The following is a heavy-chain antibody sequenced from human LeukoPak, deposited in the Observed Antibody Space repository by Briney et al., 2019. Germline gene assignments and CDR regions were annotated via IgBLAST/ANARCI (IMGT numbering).Heavy chain of an antibody. D-gene: IGHD2-2*01. J-gene: IGHJ6*02. CDR1: GFTVSSNY. CDR2: IYSGGST. Sequence: GGSLRLSCAASGFTVSSNYMSRVRQAPGKGLEWVSVIYSGGSTYYADSVKGRFTISRDNSKNTLYLQMNSLRAEDTAVYYCARDHIVVVPAAISNPYYYYGMDVWGQGTTVTVSS. V-gene: IGHV3-53*01. CDR3: ARDHIVVVPAAISNPYYYYGMDV.